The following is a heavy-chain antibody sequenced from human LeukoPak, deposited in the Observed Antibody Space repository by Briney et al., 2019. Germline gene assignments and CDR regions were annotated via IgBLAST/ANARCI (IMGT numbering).Heavy chain of an antibody. CDR3: ARDNPSFYRNEIDF. Sequence: PGGSLRLSCAASGFTFSSYAMNWVRQAPGKGLEWVSYISSSSSTIYYADSVKGRFTISRDNVKNSLYLQMNSLRAEDTAVYYCARDNPSFYRNEIDFWGQGTLVTVSP. CDR1: GFTFSSYA. D-gene: IGHD1-26*01. J-gene: IGHJ4*02. V-gene: IGHV3-48*01. CDR2: ISSSSSTI.